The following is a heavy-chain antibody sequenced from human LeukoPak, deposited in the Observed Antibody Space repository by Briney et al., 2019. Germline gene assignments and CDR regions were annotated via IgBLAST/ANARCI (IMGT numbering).Heavy chain of an antibody. CDR3: ARDTSPRMFRFDP. CDR2: IYYSGST. CDR1: GGSISSYY. J-gene: IGHJ5*02. V-gene: IGHV4-59*01. D-gene: IGHD3-10*02. Sequence: PSETLSLTCTVSGGSISSYYWSWIRQPPGKGLEWIGYIYYSGSTNYNPSLRSRVTISVDTSKNQFSLKLSSVTAADTAVYYCARDTSPRMFRFDPWGQGTLVTVSS.